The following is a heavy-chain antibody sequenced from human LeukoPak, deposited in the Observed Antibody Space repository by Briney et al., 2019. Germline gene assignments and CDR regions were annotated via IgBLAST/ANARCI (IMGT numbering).Heavy chain of an antibody. CDR1: RFTFSNAW. CDR3: TTTVLRYFDWLLGGDAFDI. Sequence: GGSLRLSCAASRFTFSNAWMSWVHQAPGKGLEWVGRIKSKTDGGTTDYAAPVKGRFTISRDDSKNTLYLQMNSLKTEDTAVYYCTTTVLRYFDWLLGGDAFDIWGQGTMVTVSS. J-gene: IGHJ3*02. CDR2: IKSKTDGGTT. V-gene: IGHV3-15*01. D-gene: IGHD3-9*01.